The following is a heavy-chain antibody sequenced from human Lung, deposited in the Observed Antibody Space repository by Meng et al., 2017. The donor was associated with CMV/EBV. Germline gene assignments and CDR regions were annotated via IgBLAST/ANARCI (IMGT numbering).Heavy chain of an antibody. CDR1: GGCMRSCNW. J-gene: IGHJ4*02. Sequence: VHPRRSGPVRVMPSATLSLTCAAAGGCMRSCNWWSWVRQPPGKGLEWIGEIYHSGSTNYNPSLQSRVTISVDKSKNQFSLKLSSVTAADTAVYYCASFPPPGKQWLVTDYWGQGTLVTVSS. CDR3: ASFPPPGKQWLVTDY. CDR2: IYHSGST. D-gene: IGHD6-19*01. V-gene: IGHV4-4*02.